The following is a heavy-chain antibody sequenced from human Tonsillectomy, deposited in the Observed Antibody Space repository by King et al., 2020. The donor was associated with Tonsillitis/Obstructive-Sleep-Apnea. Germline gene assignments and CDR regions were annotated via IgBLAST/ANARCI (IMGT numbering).Heavy chain of an antibody. CDR1: GFTFSSYG. J-gene: IGHJ4*02. CDR2: ITHDGSNK. Sequence: VQLVESGGGVVQPGRSLRLSCAASGFTFSSYGIHWVRQAPGKGLEWVAVITHDGSNKYYADSVKGRFTISRDNSKNTLYLQMNSLRAADTAVYYCAKYSSTTYRRNLPFDYWGQGTLVTVSS. D-gene: IGHD2-2*01. CDR3: AKYSSTTYRRNLPFDY. V-gene: IGHV3-30*18.